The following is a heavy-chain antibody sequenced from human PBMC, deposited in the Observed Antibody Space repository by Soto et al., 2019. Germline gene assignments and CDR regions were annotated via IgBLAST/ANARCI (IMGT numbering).Heavy chain of an antibody. CDR1: GFSFSDYS. V-gene: IGHV3-21*01. CDR3: ARYPGFSCGDT. CDR2: ISSSSSYI. D-gene: IGHD2-21*01. Sequence: GGSLRLSCAASGFSFSDYSINWVRQAPGKGLEWVSYISSSSSYIDYADSVKGRFTISRDNAKNSLYLQMNSLRAEDTAIYYCARYPGFSCGDTWGQGTPVTVSS. J-gene: IGHJ5*02.